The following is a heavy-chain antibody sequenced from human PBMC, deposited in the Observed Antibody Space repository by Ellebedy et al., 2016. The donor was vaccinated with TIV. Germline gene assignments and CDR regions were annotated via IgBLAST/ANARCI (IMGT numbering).Heavy chain of an antibody. CDR3: ARVQDSSGYYYSHYYGMDV. D-gene: IGHD3-22*01. CDR2: INPSGGST. J-gene: IGHJ6*02. Sequence: ASVKVSCXASGYTFTSYYMHWVRQAPGQGLEWMGIINPSGGSTSYAQKFQGRVTMTRDTSTSTVYMELSSLRSEDTAVYYCARVQDSSGYYYSHYYGMDVWGQGTTVTVSS. V-gene: IGHV1-46*01. CDR1: GYTFTSYY.